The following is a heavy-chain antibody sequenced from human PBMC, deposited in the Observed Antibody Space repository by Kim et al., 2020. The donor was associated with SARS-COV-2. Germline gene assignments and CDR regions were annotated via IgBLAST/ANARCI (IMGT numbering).Heavy chain of an antibody. CDR1: GGSISSYY. Sequence: SETLSLTCTVSGGSISSYYWSWIRQPPGKGLEWIGYIYYSGSTNYNPSLKSRVTISVDTSKNQFSLKLSSVTAADTAVYYCARDRLHDYGEKYFDLWGRGTLVTVSS. J-gene: IGHJ2*01. CDR2: IYYSGST. D-gene: IGHD4-17*01. CDR3: ARDRLHDYGEKYFDL. V-gene: IGHV4-59*13.